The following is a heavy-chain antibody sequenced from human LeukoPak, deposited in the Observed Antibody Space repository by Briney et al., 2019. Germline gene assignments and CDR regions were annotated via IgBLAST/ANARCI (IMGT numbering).Heavy chain of an antibody. V-gene: IGHV4-39*07. CDR1: GVSISSSNSY. J-gene: IGHJ5*02. CDR3: ARPGYCSGGSCRRPPFDP. Sequence: PSETLSLTCTVSGVSISSSNSYWGWIRQPPGKGLEWIGSIYYSGNTYYNASLKSQVTISVDTSKNQFSLKLSSVTAADTAVYYCARPGYCSGGSCRRPPFDPWGQGTLVTVSS. D-gene: IGHD2-15*01. CDR2: IYYSGNT.